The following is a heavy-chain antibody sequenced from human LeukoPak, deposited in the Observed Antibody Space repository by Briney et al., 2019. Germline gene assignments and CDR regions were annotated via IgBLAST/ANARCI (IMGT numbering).Heavy chain of an antibody. CDR2: IYYSGST. Sequence: SETLSLTCTVSGGSISSYYWSWIRQPPGKGLEWIGYIYYSGSTNYNPSLKSRVTISVDTSKNQFSLKLSSVTAADTAVFYCARASSSWPQNFDSWGQGTLVTVSS. V-gene: IGHV4-59*12. J-gene: IGHJ4*02. D-gene: IGHD6-13*01. CDR3: ARASSSWPQNFDS. CDR1: GGSISSYY.